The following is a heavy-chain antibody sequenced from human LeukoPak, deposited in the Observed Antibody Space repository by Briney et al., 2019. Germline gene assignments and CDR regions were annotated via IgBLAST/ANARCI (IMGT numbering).Heavy chain of an antibody. J-gene: IGHJ4*02. CDR3: ARVYTGIRWHFDY. CDR1: GFTFSTYW. D-gene: IGHD2-2*02. CDR2: IKRDGSEK. Sequence: AGVSLRLSCAASGFTFSTYWMSWVRQAPGKGLECVANIKRDGSEKYYVDSVKGRFTIFRDDAKSSLYLQMNSLRAKDTAVYFCARVYTGIRWHFDYWGQGTLVTVSS. V-gene: IGHV3-7*01.